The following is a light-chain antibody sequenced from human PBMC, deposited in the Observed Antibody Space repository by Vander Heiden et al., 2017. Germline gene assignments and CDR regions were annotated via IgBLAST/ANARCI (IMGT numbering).Light chain of an antibody. CDR3: QQYNNWPPVT. CDR2: GAS. CDR1: QSVSSN. Sequence: DIVMPQSPATLSVSPGERATLSCRASQSVSSNLAWYQQKPGQAPRLPIYGASTRATGIPARFSGSGSGTEFTLTISSLQSEDFAVYYCQQYNNWPPVTFGQGTKLEIK. J-gene: IGKJ2*01. V-gene: IGKV3-15*01.